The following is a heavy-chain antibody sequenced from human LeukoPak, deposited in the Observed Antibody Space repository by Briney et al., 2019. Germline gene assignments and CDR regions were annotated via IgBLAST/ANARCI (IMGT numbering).Heavy chain of an antibody. V-gene: IGHV1-18*01. Sequence: ASVKVSCKASGYTLTSYGISWVRQAPGQGLEWMGWISAYNGNTNYAQKLQGRVTMTTDTSTSTAYMELRSLRSDDTAVYYCARGGSSGYTYYYYGMDVWGQGTTVTVSS. CDR2: ISAYNGNT. CDR3: ARGGSSGYTYYYYGMDV. D-gene: IGHD3-22*01. CDR1: GYTLTSYG. J-gene: IGHJ6*02.